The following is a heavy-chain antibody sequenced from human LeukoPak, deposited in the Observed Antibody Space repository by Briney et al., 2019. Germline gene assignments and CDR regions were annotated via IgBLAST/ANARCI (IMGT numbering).Heavy chain of an antibody. V-gene: IGHV1-2*02. D-gene: IGHD2-21*01. CDR1: GYTFTGYH. CDR2: INPNSGGT. CDR3: ARDQEHMYCGGDCYSGFDY. Sequence: ASVKVSCKASGYTFTGYHIYWVRQAPGQGLEWMGWINPNSGGTNYAQKFQGRVTMTRDTSISTAYMELSRLRSDDTAVFYCARDQEHMYCGGDCYSGFDYWGQGTLVTVSS. J-gene: IGHJ4*02.